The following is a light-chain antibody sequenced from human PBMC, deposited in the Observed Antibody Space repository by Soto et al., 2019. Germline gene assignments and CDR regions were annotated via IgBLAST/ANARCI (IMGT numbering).Light chain of an antibody. CDR2: WAS. CDR3: QQYYSPPYT. Sequence: DIVMTQSPDSLAVSLGERATINCKSSQSVLYSSNNKNYLGWYQQKPGQTPKLLIYWASTRDSGVPDRFSGSGSGTDFPLTISRLQAEDVAFYYCQQYYSPPYTFGQGTRLEIK. J-gene: IGKJ2*01. V-gene: IGKV4-1*01. CDR1: QSVLYSSNNKNY.